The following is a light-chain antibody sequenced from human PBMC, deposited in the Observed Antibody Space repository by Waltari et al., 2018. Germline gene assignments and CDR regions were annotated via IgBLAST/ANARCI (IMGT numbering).Light chain of an antibody. V-gene: IGKV1-16*01. CDR1: QGIRNS. J-gene: IGKJ1*01. Sequence: QLSQSPSSLCASVGDRVNITCRESQGIRNSVDWVQQKPGNAPKSLIYDAYTLNSGVPSRFSGSGSETDFTLTITSLQHEDFATYYCLQDNSYPRTFGQWTKVESK. CDR2: DAY. CDR3: LQDNSYPRT.